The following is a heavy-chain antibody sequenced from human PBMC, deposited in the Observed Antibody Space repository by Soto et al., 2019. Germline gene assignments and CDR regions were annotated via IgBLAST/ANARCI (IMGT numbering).Heavy chain of an antibody. CDR2: ISGSGGST. V-gene: IGHV3-23*01. CDR3: ATGSNWNYVPYY. Sequence: GGSLRLSCAASGFTFSSYAMSWVRQAPGKGLEWVSAISGSGGSTYYADSVKGRFTISRDNSKNTLYLQMNSLRAEDTAVYYCATGSNWNYVPYYWGQGTLVTVSS. J-gene: IGHJ4*02. D-gene: IGHD1-7*01. CDR1: GFTFSSYA.